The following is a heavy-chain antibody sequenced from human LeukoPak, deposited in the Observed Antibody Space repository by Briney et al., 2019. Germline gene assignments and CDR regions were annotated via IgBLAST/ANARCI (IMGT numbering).Heavy chain of an antibody. Sequence: PSETLSLTCTASGGSISSFYWSWIRQPPGKGLEWIGYIDYSGTTNYHPSLKSRVIISVDTSKNQFSLRLSSVTAADTAVYYCARDSPIDSSGSYYYNMDVWGQGTPVTVSS. CDR1: GGSISSFY. CDR3: ARDSPIDSSGSYYYNMDV. D-gene: IGHD3-22*01. J-gene: IGHJ6*02. CDR2: IDYSGTT. V-gene: IGHV4-59*01.